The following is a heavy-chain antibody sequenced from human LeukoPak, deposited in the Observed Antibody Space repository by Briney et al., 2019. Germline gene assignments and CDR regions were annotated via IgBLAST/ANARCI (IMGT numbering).Heavy chain of an antibody. CDR3: ARYVAVAGTGLVNYYYMDV. J-gene: IGHJ6*03. V-gene: IGHV1-18*01. Sequence: VASVKVSCKASGYTFTSYGISWVRQAPGQGLEWMGWISAYNGNTNYAQKLQGRVTMTTDTSTSTAYMELRSLRSDDTAVYYCARYVAVAGTGLVNYYYMDVWGKGTTVTVSS. CDR2: ISAYNGNT. CDR1: GYTFTSYG. D-gene: IGHD6-19*01.